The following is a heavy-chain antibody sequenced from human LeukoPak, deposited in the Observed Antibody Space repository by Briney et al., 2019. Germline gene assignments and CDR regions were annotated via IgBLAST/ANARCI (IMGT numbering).Heavy chain of an antibody. D-gene: IGHD4-11*01. J-gene: IGHJ6*03. CDR1: GGSISSYY. CDR3: ARDKSYSNRYYYYYYMDV. Sequence: SETLSLTCTVPGGSISSYYWSWIRQPPGKGLEWIGYIYYSGSTNYNPSLKSRVTISVDTSKNQFSLKLSSVTAADTAVYYCARDKSYSNRYYYYYYMDVWGKGTTVTVSS. CDR2: IYYSGST. V-gene: IGHV4-59*01.